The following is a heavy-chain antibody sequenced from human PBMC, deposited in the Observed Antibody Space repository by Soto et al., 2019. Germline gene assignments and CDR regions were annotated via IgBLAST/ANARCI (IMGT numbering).Heavy chain of an antibody. D-gene: IGHD3-10*01. V-gene: IGHV3-66*01. CDR1: GFTVSSNY. J-gene: IGHJ1*01. CDR3: ARDMVRGLYPEYFQH. CDR2: IYSGGST. Sequence: SGGSLRVSCAASGFTVSSNYMSWVRQNPGKGLEWVSVIYSGGSTYYADSVKGRFTISRDNSKNTLYLQMNSLRAEDTAVYYCARDMVRGLYPEYFQHWGQGTLVTVSS.